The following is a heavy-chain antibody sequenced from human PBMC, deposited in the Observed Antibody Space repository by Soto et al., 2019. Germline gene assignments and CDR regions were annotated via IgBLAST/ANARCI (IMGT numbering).Heavy chain of an antibody. Sequence: PSETLSLTCTVSGGSISSYYWSWIRQPAGKGLEWIGRIYTSGSTNYNPSLKSRVTMSVDTSKNQFSLKLSSVTAADTAVYYCASDDTYYYGSGSPGPSDYWGQGTLVTVSS. J-gene: IGHJ4*02. CDR2: IYTSGST. CDR3: ASDDTYYYGSGSPGPSDY. D-gene: IGHD3-10*01. CDR1: GGSISSYY. V-gene: IGHV4-4*07.